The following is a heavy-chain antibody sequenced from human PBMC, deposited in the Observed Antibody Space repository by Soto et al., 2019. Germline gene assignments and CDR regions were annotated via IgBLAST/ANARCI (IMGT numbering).Heavy chain of an antibody. J-gene: IGHJ4*02. CDR3: ARSSSSSEELSLDY. Sequence: GASVKVSCKASGYTFTSYYMHWVRQAPGQGLEWMGIINPSSGSTSYARKFQGRVTMTRDTSTSTVYMELSSLRSDDTAGYYCARSSSSSEELSLDYWGQGTLVTVSS. V-gene: IGHV1-46*01. CDR2: INPSSGST. D-gene: IGHD6-6*01. CDR1: GYTFTSYY.